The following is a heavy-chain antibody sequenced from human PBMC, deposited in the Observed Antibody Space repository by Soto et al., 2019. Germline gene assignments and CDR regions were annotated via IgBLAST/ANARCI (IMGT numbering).Heavy chain of an antibody. CDR2: IDPRSGGT. CDR3: ATDDYGIFPY. D-gene: IGHD3-10*01. Sequence: HVQLVQSGTEVKKPGASVRVSCMVSGYPFTTYYIHWVRQAPGQGLEWMGWIDPRSGGTVYEQKFQGIVTMTRDTSISTVYMDLIGLTSDDTALYYCATDDYGIFPYWGQGSLVTVSS. CDR1: GYPFTTYY. V-gene: IGHV1-2*02. J-gene: IGHJ4*02.